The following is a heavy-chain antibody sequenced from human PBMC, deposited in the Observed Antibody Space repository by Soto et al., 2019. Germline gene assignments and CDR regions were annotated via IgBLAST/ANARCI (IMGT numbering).Heavy chain of an antibody. CDR1: GFSLSTSGMC. Sequence: SGPTLLNPTQTLTLTCTFSGFSLSTSGMCVSWIRQPPGKALEWLARIDWDDDKYYSTSLKTRLTISKDTSKNQVVLTMTNMDHVDTATFYCVRIRQEWELLSYYYCGMDVWGQGTTVTVSS. D-gene: IGHD1-26*01. CDR2: IDWDDDK. CDR3: VRIRQEWELLSYYYCGMDV. V-gene: IGHV2-70*11. J-gene: IGHJ6*02.